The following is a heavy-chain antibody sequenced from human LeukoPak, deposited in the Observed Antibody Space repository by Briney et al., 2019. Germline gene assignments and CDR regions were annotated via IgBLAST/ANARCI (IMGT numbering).Heavy chain of an antibody. Sequence: PGGSLRLSCAASGFTFSNAWMSWVRQAPGKGLEWVSAISGSGGSTYYADSVKGRFTISRDNSKNTLYLQMNSLRAEDTAVYYCAKVGPTGLELLPPMDVWGKGTTVTVSS. CDR1: GFTFSNAW. D-gene: IGHD1-7*01. V-gene: IGHV3-23*01. J-gene: IGHJ6*03. CDR3: AKVGPTGLELLPPMDV. CDR2: ISGSGGST.